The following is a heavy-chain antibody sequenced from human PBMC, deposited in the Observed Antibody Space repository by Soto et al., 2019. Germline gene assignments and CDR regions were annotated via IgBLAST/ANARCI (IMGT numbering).Heavy chain of an antibody. CDR2: IVAASGKT. J-gene: IGHJ4*02. CDR1: GFTFSRSA. CDR3: AATLDWGSYDFGGYPS. D-gene: IGHD3-22*01. Sequence: TSVKVSCKGSGFTFSRSAVQWVRQARGQGLEWIGWIVAASGKTDYSQIFQERVTITRDMSTSTAYMELSSLSSEYTAVYYCAATLDWGSYDFGGYPSWGQGTLGTVSS. V-gene: IGHV1-58*01.